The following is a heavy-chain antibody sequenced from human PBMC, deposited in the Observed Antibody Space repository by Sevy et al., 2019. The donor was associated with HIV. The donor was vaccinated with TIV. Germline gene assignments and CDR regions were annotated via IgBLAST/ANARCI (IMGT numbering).Heavy chain of an antibody. CDR1: GFTLSSYS. V-gene: IGHV3-21*01. CDR2: ISSSSSNI. J-gene: IGHJ6*02. Sequence: GGSLRLSCAASGFTLSSYSMNWVRQAPGKGLEWVSSISSSSSNIYYADSVKGRFTISRDNAKNSLYLQMNSLRAEDTAVYYCARDGPTLTTVDYYGMDVWGQGTTVTVSS. D-gene: IGHD4-17*01. CDR3: ARDGPTLTTVDYYGMDV.